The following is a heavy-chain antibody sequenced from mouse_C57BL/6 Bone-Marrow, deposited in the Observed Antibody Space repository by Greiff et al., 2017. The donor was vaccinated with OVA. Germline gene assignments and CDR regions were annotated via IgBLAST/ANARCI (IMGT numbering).Heavy chain of an antibody. D-gene: IGHD2-4*01. Sequence: DVMLVESGGGLVKPGGSLKLSCAASGFTFSDYGMHWVRQAPEKGLEWVAYISSGSSTIYYADTVKGRFTISRDNAKNTLFLQMTSLRSEDTAMYYCARQDYDLYAMDYWGQGTSVTVSS. J-gene: IGHJ4*01. CDR3: ARQDYDLYAMDY. V-gene: IGHV5-17*01. CDR2: ISSGSSTI. CDR1: GFTFSDYG.